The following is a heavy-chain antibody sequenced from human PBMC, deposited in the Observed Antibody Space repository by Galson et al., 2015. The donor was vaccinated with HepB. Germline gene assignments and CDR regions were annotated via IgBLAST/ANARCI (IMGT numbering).Heavy chain of an antibody. CDR3: AKDLSKVEGIAVAGIPGY. D-gene: IGHD6-19*01. J-gene: IGHJ4*02. CDR2: ISYDGSNK. V-gene: IGHV3-30*18. CDR1: GFTFSSYG. Sequence: SLRLSCAASGFTFSSYGMHWVRQAPGKGLEWVAVISYDGSNKYYADSVKGRFTISRDNSKNTLYLQMNSLRAEDTAVYYCAKDLSKVEGIAVAGIPGYWGQGTLVTVSS.